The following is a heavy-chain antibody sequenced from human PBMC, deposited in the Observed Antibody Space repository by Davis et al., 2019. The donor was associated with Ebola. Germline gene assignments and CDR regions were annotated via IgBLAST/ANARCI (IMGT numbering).Heavy chain of an antibody. CDR3: ARVRGEGYSSSWYPPLNWFDP. V-gene: IGHV4-34*01. Sequence: GSLRLSCTVSGGSISSYYWSWIRQPPGKGLEWIGEINHSGSTNYNPSLKSRVTISVDTSKNQFSLKLSSVTAADTAVYYCARVRGEGYSSSWYPPLNWFDPWGQGTLVTVSS. J-gene: IGHJ5*02. CDR1: GGSISSYY. CDR2: INHSGST. D-gene: IGHD6-13*01.